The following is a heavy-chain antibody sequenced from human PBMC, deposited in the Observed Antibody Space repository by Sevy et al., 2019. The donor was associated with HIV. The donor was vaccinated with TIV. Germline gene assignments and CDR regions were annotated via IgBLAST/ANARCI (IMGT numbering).Heavy chain of an antibody. D-gene: IGHD3-22*01. CDR1: GFTFSSYL. V-gene: IGHV3-7*01. J-gene: IGHJ4*02. CDR2: IKQDMSEK. Sequence: GGSLRLSCAASGFTFSSYLMTWVRQAPGKGLEWVANIKQDMSEKYYADSVNGRFTISRDNARHSLYLQMESLRAEDTAVYYCARAQQVTMLVVIGGLYFDFWGQGTLVTVSS. CDR3: ARAQQVTMLVVIGGLYFDF.